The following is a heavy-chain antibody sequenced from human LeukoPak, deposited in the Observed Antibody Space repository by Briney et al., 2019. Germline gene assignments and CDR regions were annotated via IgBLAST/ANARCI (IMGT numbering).Heavy chain of an antibody. V-gene: IGHV3-23*01. CDR1: GFTFSSYG. CDR3: ARHYCSGGSCYLVRFDY. J-gene: IGHJ4*02. CDR2: VSGSGGST. Sequence: QSGGSLRLSCAASGFTFSSYGMSWVRQAPGKGLEWVSAVSGSGGSTYYADSVKGRFTISRDNSKNTLYLQMNSLRAEDTAVYYCARHYCSGGSCYLVRFDYWGQGTLVTVSS. D-gene: IGHD2-15*01.